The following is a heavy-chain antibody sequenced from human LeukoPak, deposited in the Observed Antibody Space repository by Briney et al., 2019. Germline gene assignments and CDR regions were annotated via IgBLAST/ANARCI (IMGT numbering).Heavy chain of an antibody. V-gene: IGHV5-51*01. Sequence: GESLKISCKGSGYSFTSYWIGWVRQMPGKGLEWMGIIYPGDSDTRYSPSFQGQVTISTDKSINTAYLQWSSLKASDTAMYYCARHAGGGGDYFAAFDIWGQGTMVTVSS. CDR1: GYSFTSYW. J-gene: IGHJ3*02. CDR3: ARHAGGGGDYFAAFDI. D-gene: IGHD4-17*01. CDR2: IYPGDSDT.